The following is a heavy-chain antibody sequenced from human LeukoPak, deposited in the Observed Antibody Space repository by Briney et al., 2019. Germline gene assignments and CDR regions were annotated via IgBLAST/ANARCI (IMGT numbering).Heavy chain of an antibody. V-gene: IGHV1-2*02. J-gene: IGHJ5*02. CDR3: AREGPTYNWKRDWFDP. CDR1: GYTFTGYY. CDR2: INPNSGGT. D-gene: IGHD1-20*01. Sequence: GASVKVYCKASGYTFTGYYMHWVRQAPGQGLEWMGWINPNSGGTNYAQKFQGRVTMTRDTSISTAYLELSRLRSDDTAVYYCAREGPTYNWKRDWFDPWGQGTLVTVSS.